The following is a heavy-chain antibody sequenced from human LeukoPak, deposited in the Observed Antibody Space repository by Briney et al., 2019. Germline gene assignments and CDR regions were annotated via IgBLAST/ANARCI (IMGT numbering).Heavy chain of an antibody. CDR3: VKLPYSDTSAYYVDY. V-gene: IGHV3-66*01. Sequence: GGSLRLSCAASGFTVSTNYMSWVRQAPGKGPEWVSVIYSGGSTYYAGSVKGRFTISRDNSKNTLSLQMSSLRPEDTAVYYCVKLPYSDTSAYYVDYWGQGTLVTVSS. D-gene: IGHD3-22*01. CDR1: GFTVSTNY. CDR2: IYSGGST. J-gene: IGHJ4*02.